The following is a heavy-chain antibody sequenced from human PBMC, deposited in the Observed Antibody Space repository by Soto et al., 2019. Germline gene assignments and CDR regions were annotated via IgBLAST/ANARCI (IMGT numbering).Heavy chain of an antibody. J-gene: IGHJ4*02. D-gene: IGHD2-15*01. CDR2: ISSSSSTI. CDR1: GFTFSSYS. CDR3: AFGQLGYCSGGSCYHYYFDY. Sequence: GGSLRLSCAASGFTFSSYSMNWVRQAPGKGLEWVSYISSSSSTIYYADSVKGRFTISRDNAKNSLYLQMNSLRAEDTAVYYCAFGQLGYCSGGSCYHYYFDYWGQGTLVTVSS. V-gene: IGHV3-48*01.